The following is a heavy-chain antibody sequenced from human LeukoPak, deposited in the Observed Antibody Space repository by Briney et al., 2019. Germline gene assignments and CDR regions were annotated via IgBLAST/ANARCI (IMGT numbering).Heavy chain of an antibody. V-gene: IGHV1-69*13. D-gene: IGHD2-21*02. CDR3: ARARVTPPRYFDY. Sequence: SVQVSCKASGGTFSSYAISWVRQAPGQGLEWMGGIIPIFGTANYAQNFQGRVTITADESTSTAYMELSSLRSEDTAVYYCARARVTPPRYFDYWGQGTLVTVSS. CDR2: IIPIFGTA. CDR1: GGTFSSYA. J-gene: IGHJ4*02.